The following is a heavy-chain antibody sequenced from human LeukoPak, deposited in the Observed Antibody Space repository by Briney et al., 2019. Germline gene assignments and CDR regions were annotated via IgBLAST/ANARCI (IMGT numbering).Heavy chain of an antibody. D-gene: IGHD6-19*01. CDR2: IYYSGST. J-gene: IGHJ4*02. CDR3: ARHASVDGNWPRPLDY. Sequence: SETLSLTCTVSGGSISSSPYYWGWIRQPPGKGLEWIVNIYYSGSTYYNPSLKTRVTISVDTSKNQFSLKLTSVTAADTAVYYCARHASVDGNWPRPLDYWGQGSLVTVSS. V-gene: IGHV4-39*01. CDR1: GGSISSSPYY.